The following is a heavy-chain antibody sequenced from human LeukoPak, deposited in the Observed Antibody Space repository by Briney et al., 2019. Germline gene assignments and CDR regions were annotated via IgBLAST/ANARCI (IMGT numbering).Heavy chain of an antibody. D-gene: IGHD7-27*01. CDR1: GFTVSSNY. CDR3: ARDRLGAGSFDI. J-gene: IGHJ3*02. CDR2: IHSSSGTV. Sequence: GGSLRLSCAASGFTVSSNYMSWVRQAPGKGLEWISYIHSSSGTVYYADSVKGRFTISRDNAKNSLYLQMNSLRDEDTAVYYCARDRLGAGSFDIWGQGTMVTVSS. V-gene: IGHV3-48*02.